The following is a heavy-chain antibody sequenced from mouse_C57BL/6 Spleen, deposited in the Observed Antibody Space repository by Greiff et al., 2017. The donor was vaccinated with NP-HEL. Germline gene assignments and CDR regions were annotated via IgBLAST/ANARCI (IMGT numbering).Heavy chain of an antibody. V-gene: IGHV5-4*01. J-gene: IGHJ2*01. Sequence: EVQLVESGGGLVKPGGSLKLSCAASGFTFSSYAMSWVRQTPEKRLEWVATISDGGSYTYYPDNVKGRFTISRDNTKNNLYLQMSHLKSEDTAMYYCARVDYFDYWGQGTTLTVSS. CDR3: ARVDYFDY. CDR1: GFTFSSYA. CDR2: ISDGGSYT.